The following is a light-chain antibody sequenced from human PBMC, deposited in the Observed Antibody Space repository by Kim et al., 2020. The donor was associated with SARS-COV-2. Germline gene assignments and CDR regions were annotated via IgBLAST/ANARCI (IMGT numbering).Light chain of an antibody. CDR3: MSRGTSGAVV. CDR2: GKN. Sequence: SSELTQDPAVSVALGKTVRITCRGDSLRSYYATWYQQKAGQAPALVVYGKNNRPSGIPDRFSGSSSGNTASLTITGAQADDEADYYCMSRGTSGAVVFGGGTQLTVL. V-gene: IGLV3-19*01. J-gene: IGLJ2*01. CDR1: SLRSYY.